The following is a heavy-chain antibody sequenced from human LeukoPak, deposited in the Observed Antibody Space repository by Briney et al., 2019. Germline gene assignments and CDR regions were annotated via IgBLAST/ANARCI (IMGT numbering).Heavy chain of an antibody. V-gene: IGHV4-59*01. CDR1: GGSISSYY. CDR3: ARVFSGGGLYGDYDH. CDR2: IYYSGST. D-gene: IGHD4-17*01. J-gene: IGHJ5*02. Sequence: NPSETLSLTCTVSGGSISSYYWSWIRQPPGKGLEWIGYIYYSGSTNYNPSLKSRVTISVDTSKNQFSLKLSSVTAADTAVYYCARVFSGGGLYGDYDHWGQGTLVTVSS.